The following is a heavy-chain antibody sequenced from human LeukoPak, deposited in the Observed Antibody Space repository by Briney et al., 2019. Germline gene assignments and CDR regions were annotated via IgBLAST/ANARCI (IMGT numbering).Heavy chain of an antibody. CDR2: IRYDGSNK. J-gene: IGHJ4*02. D-gene: IGHD1-26*01. CDR1: GFTFSSYG. CDR3: AKDRLVGAPRNFDY. Sequence: PGGSLRLSCAASGFTFSSYGMHWVRQAPGKGLEWVAFIRYDGSNKYYADSVKGRFTISRDNSKNTLYLQMNSLRAEDTAVYYCAKDRLVGAPRNFDYWGQGTLVTVSS. V-gene: IGHV3-30*02.